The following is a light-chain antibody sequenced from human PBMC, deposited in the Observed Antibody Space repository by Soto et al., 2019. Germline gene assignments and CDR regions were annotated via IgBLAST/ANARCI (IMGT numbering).Light chain of an antibody. Sequence: IQVTQSPFSMAASVGDRVTITCRASQTISTYVNWYRQKPGAAPDILIYDESTLQSGVPSRFRGGGSGTDLTLTISSLQLEDFATYYCQQSYNTPQTCGQGTKVDIK. V-gene: IGKV1-39*01. CDR1: QTISTY. CDR2: DES. J-gene: IGKJ1*01. CDR3: QQSYNTPQT.